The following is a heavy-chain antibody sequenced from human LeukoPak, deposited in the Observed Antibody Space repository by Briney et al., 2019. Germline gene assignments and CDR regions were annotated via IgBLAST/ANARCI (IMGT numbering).Heavy chain of an antibody. D-gene: IGHD3-10*01. CDR3: ARDQGSGINYYYYYMDV. Sequence: PGGSLRLSCAASGFTFSSYAMHWVRQAPGKGLEWVAVISYDGSNKYYADSVKGRFTISRDNSKNTLYLQMNSLRAEDTAVYYCARDQGSGINYYYYYMDVWGKGTTVTVSS. V-gene: IGHV3-30*04. CDR2: ISYDGSNK. CDR1: GFTFSSYA. J-gene: IGHJ6*03.